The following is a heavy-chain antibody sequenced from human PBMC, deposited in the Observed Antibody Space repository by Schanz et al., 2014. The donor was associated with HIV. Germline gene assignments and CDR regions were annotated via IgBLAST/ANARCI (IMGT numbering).Heavy chain of an antibody. CDR2: ISFDGSNK. CDR1: GFTFSTYA. V-gene: IGHV3-30-3*01. J-gene: IGHJ6*02. D-gene: IGHD6-13*01. CDR3: AREKYSSTWWRAGLYFYGMDV. Sequence: QVQLVESGGGVVQPGRSLRLSCAASGFTFSTYAMHWVRQAPGKGLEWMAVISFDGSNKYYADSVKGQFTISRDNSKNTLYLQMNSLRAEDTAVYYCAREKYSSTWWRAGLYFYGMDVWGRGTTVTVSS.